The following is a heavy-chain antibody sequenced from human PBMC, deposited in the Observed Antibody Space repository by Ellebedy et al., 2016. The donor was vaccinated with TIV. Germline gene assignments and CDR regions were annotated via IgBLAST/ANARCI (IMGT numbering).Heavy chain of an antibody. CDR1: GFIFNDYW. Sequence: LSLTCSASGFIFNDYWMHWVRQTPGRGLEWVANINQDGSQKYYVDSVKGRFTISRDNAKNSLYLQMNSLRDEDTDVYYCARAIGVDDCSWGQGTLVTVSS. CDR3: ARAIGVDDCS. V-gene: IGHV3-7*01. D-gene: IGHD2-21*02. J-gene: IGHJ5*02. CDR2: INQDGSQK.